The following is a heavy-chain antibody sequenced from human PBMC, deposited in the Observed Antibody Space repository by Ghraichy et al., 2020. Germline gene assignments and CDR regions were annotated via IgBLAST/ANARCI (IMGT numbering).Heavy chain of an antibody. V-gene: IGHV1-2*04. CDR2: INPNSGGT. J-gene: IGHJ4*02. D-gene: IGHD3-16*01. Sequence: ASVKVSCKASGYTFTGYYMHWVRQAPGQGLEWMGWINPNSGGTNYAQKFQGWVTMTRDTSISTAYMELSRLRSDDTAVYYCARGGTSYDYVWGTHGPWGQGTLVTVSS. CDR3: ARGGTSYDYVWGTHGP. CDR1: GYTFTGYY.